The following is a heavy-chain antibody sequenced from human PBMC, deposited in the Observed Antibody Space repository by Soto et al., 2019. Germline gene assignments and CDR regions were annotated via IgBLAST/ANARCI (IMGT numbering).Heavy chain of an antibody. J-gene: IGHJ4*01. V-gene: IGHV3-11*01. CDR3: ARGNALSDY. D-gene: IGHD2-2*01. CDR2: IRSSDNTR. Sequence: GGSLRLSCAASGFRFSDYYMSWIRQAPGKGLEWVSYIRSSDNTRYYADSVKGRFTISRDNAKNSLYLQMNSLRAEDTAVYYCARGNALSDYWGHGLLDTVSP. CDR1: GFRFSDYY.